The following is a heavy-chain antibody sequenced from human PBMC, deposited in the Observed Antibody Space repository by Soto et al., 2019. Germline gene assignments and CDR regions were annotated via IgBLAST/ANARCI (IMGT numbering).Heavy chain of an antibody. CDR3: TRVPASSWHTFDY. V-gene: IGHV3-30-3*01. J-gene: IGHJ4*02. CDR2: ISSDGSNK. D-gene: IGHD6-13*01. Sequence: GGSLRLSCAASGFTFSTYTMHWVRQAPGKGLEWVARISSDGSNKYYADSVKGRFTISRDNSKNTLYLQMNSLRGEDTAVYYCTRVPASSWHTFDYWGQGTLVTVSS. CDR1: GFTFSTYT.